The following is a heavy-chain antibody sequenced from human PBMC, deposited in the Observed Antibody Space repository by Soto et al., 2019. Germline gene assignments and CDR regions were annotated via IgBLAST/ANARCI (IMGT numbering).Heavy chain of an antibody. D-gene: IGHD1-20*01. V-gene: IGHV1-2*02. CDR1: GYTFIAYY. J-gene: IGHJ4*02. CDR2: VNPNRGGT. CDR3: AASDSITTXXDY. Sequence: QVQLVQSGAEVKKPGASVKVSCKASGYTFIAYYIHWVRQAPGQGLEWMGWVNPNRGGTSYAEKFQDRITMTRDTSISTAYMEXXXXXXXXXXXXXXAASDSITTXXDYWGXXTL.